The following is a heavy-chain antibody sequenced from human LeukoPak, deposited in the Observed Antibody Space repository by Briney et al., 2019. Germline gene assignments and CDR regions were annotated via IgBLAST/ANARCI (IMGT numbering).Heavy chain of an antibody. V-gene: IGHV3-23*01. CDR2: ISGSGGNT. J-gene: IGHJ4*02. CDR1: GFTFSSYA. D-gene: IGHD3-10*01. CDR3: AKAGMVRGVINLQSDY. Sequence: GGSLRLSCAASGFTFSSYAMSWVRQAPGKGLEWVSAISGSGGNTYYADSVKGRFTISRDNSKNTLYLQMNSLRAEDTAVYYCAKAGMVRGVINLQSDYWGQGTLVTVSS.